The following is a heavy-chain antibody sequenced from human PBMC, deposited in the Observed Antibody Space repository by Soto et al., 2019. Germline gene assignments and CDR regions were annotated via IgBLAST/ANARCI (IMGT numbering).Heavy chain of an antibody. V-gene: IGHV4-30-2*01. CDR3: ARVNEILTGGDQDAFDI. J-gene: IGHJ3*02. D-gene: IGHD3-9*01. Sequence: PSETLSLTCAVSGGSISSGGYSWSWIRQPPGKGLEWIGYIYHSGSTYYNPSLKSRVTISVDRSKNQFSLKLSSVTAADTAVYYCARVNEILTGGDQDAFDIWGQRTTVSVSS. CDR1: GGSISSGGYS. CDR2: IYHSGST.